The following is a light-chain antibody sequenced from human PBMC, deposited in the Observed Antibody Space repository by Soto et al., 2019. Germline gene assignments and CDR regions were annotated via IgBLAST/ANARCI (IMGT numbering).Light chain of an antibody. V-gene: IGKV3-20*01. CDR3: QQYGSSPPWT. CDR2: GAS. J-gene: IGKJ1*01. Sequence: EIGLTQSPGTLYLSPGERATLCCSASQSISSSYLAWYQQKPGQAPRLLIFGASSRATGIPDRFSGSGSGTDFTLTISRLEPEDFAVYYCQQYGSSPPWTFGQGTKVDIK. CDR1: QSISSSY.